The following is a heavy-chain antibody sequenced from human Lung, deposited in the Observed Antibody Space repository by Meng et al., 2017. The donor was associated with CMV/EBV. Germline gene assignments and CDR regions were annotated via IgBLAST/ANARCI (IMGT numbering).Heavy chain of an antibody. V-gene: IGHV3-74*01. J-gene: IGHJ6*02. D-gene: IGHD5-12*01. Sequence: GGSXRLXCAGFGFTFRSYWMHWVRQGPGKGLVWVSRINSDGSGTTYADSVKGRFTVSRDNAKNTLYLQMNSLRAEDTAVYYCASPRGKVAFSSSYFYAMDVWXQGNXVTVSS. CDR2: INSDGSGT. CDR3: ASPRGKVAFSSSYFYAMDV. CDR1: GFTFRSYW.